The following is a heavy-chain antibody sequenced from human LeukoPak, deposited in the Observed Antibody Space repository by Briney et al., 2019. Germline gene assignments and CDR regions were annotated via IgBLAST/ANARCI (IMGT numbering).Heavy chain of an antibody. Sequence: PGGSLRLSCAASGFTFRNYWMTWFRQAPGKGLEWVACIKQDGSEKHYLDSVKGRLTISRDNAGNSLYLQMNSLRADDTGLYYCARDGQSGSYRDDDYWGQGTLVIVSS. CDR3: ARDGQSGSYRDDDY. CDR1: GFTFRNYW. D-gene: IGHD1-26*01. CDR2: IKQDGSEK. J-gene: IGHJ4*02. V-gene: IGHV3-7*01.